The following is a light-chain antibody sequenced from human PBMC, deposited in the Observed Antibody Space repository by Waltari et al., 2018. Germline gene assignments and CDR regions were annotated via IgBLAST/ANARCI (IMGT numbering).Light chain of an antibody. V-gene: IGKV3-20*01. CDR2: DTS. CDR1: QSVGRY. Sequence: DIVLTQSPGALSLSPGERATLSCRASQSVGRYLAWYQQKPGQAPRLLIYDTSSRATGTPGRFSGSGSGTDFSLAISSLEPEDFAVYFCQHYVNLPVTFGQGTKVEI. CDR3: QHYVNLPVT. J-gene: IGKJ1*01.